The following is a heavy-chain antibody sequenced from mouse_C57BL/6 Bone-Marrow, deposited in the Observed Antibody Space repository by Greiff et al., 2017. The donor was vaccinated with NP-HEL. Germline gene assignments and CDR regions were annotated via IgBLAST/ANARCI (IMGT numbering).Heavy chain of an antibody. CDR2: INPSSGYT. V-gene: IGHV1-4*01. J-gene: IGHJ3*01. Sequence: QVHVKQSGAELARPGASVKMSCKASGYTFTSYTMHWVKQRPGQGLEWIGYINPSSGYTKYNQKFKDKATLTADKSSSTAYMQLSSLTSEDSAVYYCARGTGEFAYWGQGTLVTVSA. D-gene: IGHD4-1*01. CDR3: ARGTGEFAY. CDR1: GYTFTSYT.